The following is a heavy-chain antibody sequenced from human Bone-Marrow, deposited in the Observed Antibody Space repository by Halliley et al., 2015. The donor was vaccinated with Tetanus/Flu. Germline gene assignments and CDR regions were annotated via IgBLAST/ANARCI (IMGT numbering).Heavy chain of an antibody. V-gene: IGHV3-48*03. CDR3: ARPGDSYGN. Sequence: SLRLSCAASGFTLSSYEMNWVRQAPGKGLEWVSYISSSGDHRYYADSVKGRFTISRDSANNSLYLQMNSLRVEDTAVYYCARPGDSYGNWGQGTLVTVSS. CDR1: GFTLSSYE. J-gene: IGHJ4*02. D-gene: IGHD5-18*01. CDR2: ISSSGDHR.